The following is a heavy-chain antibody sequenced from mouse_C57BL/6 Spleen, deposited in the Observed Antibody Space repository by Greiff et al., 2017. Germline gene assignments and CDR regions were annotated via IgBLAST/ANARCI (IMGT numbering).Heavy chain of an antibody. D-gene: IGHD1-1*01. V-gene: IGHV1-7*01. CDR2: INPSSGYT. J-gene: IGHJ1*03. CDR3: ARYYYGSSPLDV. Sequence: QVQLKESGAELAKPGASVKLSCKASGYTFTSSWMHWVKQRPGQGLEWIGYINPSSGYTKYNQKFKDKATLTADKSSSTAYMQLSSLTYEDSAVYYCARYYYGSSPLDVWGTGTTVTVSS. CDR1: GYTFTSSW.